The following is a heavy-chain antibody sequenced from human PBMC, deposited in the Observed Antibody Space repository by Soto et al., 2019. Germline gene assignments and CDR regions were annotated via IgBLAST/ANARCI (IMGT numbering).Heavy chain of an antibody. J-gene: IGHJ4*02. CDR3: AKELKPYNSGWYFALS. D-gene: IGHD6-19*01. V-gene: IGHV4-4*07. CDR1: GGSISSHY. CDR2: IYLSGNT. Sequence: PSETLSLTCTVSGGSISSHYWGWIRQPAGKGLEWIGRIYLSGNTKINPSLKNRVTMSVDASKNQFSLNLKSVTAADTAVYYCAKELKPYNSGWYFALSGGQGTLVTVSS.